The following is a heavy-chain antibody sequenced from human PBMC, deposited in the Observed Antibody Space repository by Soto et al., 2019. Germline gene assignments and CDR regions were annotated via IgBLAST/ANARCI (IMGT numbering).Heavy chain of an antibody. CDR2: FDPEDGET. Sequence: ASVKVSCKVSGYTLTELSMHWVRQAPGKGLEWMGGFDPEDGETIYAQKFQGRVTMTEDTSTDTAYMELSSLRSEDTAVYYCATFLGGLTTVTKFDYCGQGSLVTVSA. CDR1: GYTLTELS. CDR3: ATFLGGLTTVTKFDY. J-gene: IGHJ4*02. D-gene: IGHD4-4*01. V-gene: IGHV1-24*01.